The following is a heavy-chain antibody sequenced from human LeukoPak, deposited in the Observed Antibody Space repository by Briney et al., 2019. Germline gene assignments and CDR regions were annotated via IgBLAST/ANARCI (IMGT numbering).Heavy chain of an antibody. CDR1: GGSISSGSYY. V-gene: IGHV4-61*02. J-gene: IGHJ3*02. Sequence: SQTLSLTCTVSGGSISSGSYYWSWIRQPAGKGLEWIGRIYTSGSTNYNPSLKSRATISVDTSKNQFSLKLSSVTAADTAVYYCARDLMGVVPAAPRGDAFDIWGQGTMVTVSS. CDR2: IYTSGST. D-gene: IGHD2-2*01. CDR3: ARDLMGVVPAAPRGDAFDI.